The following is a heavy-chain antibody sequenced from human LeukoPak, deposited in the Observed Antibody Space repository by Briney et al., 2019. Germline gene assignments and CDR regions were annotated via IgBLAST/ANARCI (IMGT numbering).Heavy chain of an antibody. J-gene: IGHJ4*02. V-gene: IGHV1-46*01. D-gene: IGHD6-13*01. CDR3: ARDITRRSSIAAAGTLDY. CDR2: INPSGGST. CDR1: GYTFTSYY. Sequence: ASVKVSCKASGYTFTSYYMHWVRQARGQGLEWMGIINPSGGSTSYAQKFQGRVTMTRDTSTSTVYMELSSLRSEDTAVYYCARDITRRSSIAAAGTLDYWGQGTLVTVSS.